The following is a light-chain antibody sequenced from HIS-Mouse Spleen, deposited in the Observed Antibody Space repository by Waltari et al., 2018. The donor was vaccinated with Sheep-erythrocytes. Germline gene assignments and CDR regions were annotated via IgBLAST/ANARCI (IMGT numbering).Light chain of an antibody. CDR3: MQALQTPYT. Sequence: DVVMTQSPLSLPVTLGQPASISCRSSQSLVHSDGNTYLNWFQQRPGQSPRRLIYKVSNRDSGVPDRFSGSGSGTDFTLKISRVEAEDVGVYYCMQALQTPYTFGQGTKVEIK. V-gene: IGKV2-30*02. CDR2: KVS. J-gene: IGKJ2*01. CDR1: QSLVHSDGNTY.